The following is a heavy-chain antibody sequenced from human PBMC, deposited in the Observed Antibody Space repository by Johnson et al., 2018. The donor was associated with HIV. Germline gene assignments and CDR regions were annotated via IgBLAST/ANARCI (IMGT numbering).Heavy chain of an antibody. Sequence: VQLVESGGGVVQPGRSLRLSCAASGFTFRSYAMHWVRQAPGKGLEWVAVISYDGSNKYYADSVKGRFTISRDNSKNTLYLQMNSPRVEDTAVYYCARVRSGGENACDIWGQGTMVTVSS. CDR2: ISYDGSNK. CDR1: GFTFRSYA. D-gene: IGHD1-26*01. V-gene: IGHV3-30*04. CDR3: ARVRSGGENACDI. J-gene: IGHJ3*02.